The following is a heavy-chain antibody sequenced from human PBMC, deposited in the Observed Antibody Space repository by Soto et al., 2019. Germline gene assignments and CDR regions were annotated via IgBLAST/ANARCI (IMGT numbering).Heavy chain of an antibody. CDR1: GGTFSSYA. Sequence: QVQLVQSGAEVKKPGSSVKVSCKASGGTFSSYAISWVRQAPGQGLEWMGGIIPIFGTANYAQKFQGRVTITADESTSTAYMELSSLRSEDTAVYYCARDFLKGVHDYDSSGAGAFDIWGLGTMVTVSS. V-gene: IGHV1-69*01. J-gene: IGHJ3*02. CDR2: IIPIFGTA. D-gene: IGHD3-22*01. CDR3: ARDFLKGVHDYDSSGAGAFDI.